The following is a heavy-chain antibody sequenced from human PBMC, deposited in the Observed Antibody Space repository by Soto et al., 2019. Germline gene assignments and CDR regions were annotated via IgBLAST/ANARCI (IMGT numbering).Heavy chain of an antibody. J-gene: IGHJ6*02. CDR1: GDTFSMYS. D-gene: IGHD2-2*01. V-gene: IGHV1-69*04. CDR3: AREDRDRETGLVPAAIDGMDV. CDR2: IIPVFGIA. Sequence: GASVKVSCKASGDTFSMYSFTWVRQAPGHGLEWMGRIIPVFGIASYAQKFQGRVTITADKSTSTAYMELSSLRSEDTAVYYCAREDRDRETGLVPAAIDGMDVWAKGPRSPSP.